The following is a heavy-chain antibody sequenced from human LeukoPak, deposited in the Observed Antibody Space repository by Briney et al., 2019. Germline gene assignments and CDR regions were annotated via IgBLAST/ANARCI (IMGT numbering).Heavy chain of an antibody. D-gene: IGHD3-9*01. V-gene: IGHV4-34*01. CDR1: GGSFSGYY. CDR3: ARYKTGIYDILTGSHGGWFDP. Sequence: PAETLSLTCAVYGGSFSGYYWSWIRQPPGKGLEWIGEINHSGSTNYNPSLKSRVTISVDTSKNQFSLKLSSVTAADTAVYYCARYKTGIYDILTGSHGGWFDPWGQGTLVTVSS. J-gene: IGHJ5*02. CDR2: INHSGST.